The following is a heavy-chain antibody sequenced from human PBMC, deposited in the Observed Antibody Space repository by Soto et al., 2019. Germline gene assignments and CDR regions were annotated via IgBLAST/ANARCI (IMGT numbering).Heavy chain of an antibody. CDR3: ARDPSGFGGDY. CDR1: GGSISSGGYY. D-gene: IGHD3-10*01. Sequence: PSETLSLTCTVSGGSISSGGYYWSWIRQHPGKGLEWIGYIYYSGSTYYNPSLKSRVTISVDTSKNQFSLKLSSVTAADTAVYYCARDPSGFGGDYWGQGTLVTVSS. V-gene: IGHV4-31*03. CDR2: IYYSGST. J-gene: IGHJ4*02.